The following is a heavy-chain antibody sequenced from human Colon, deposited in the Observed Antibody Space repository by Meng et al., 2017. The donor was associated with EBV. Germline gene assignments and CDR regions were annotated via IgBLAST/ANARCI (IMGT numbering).Heavy chain of an antibody. CDR3: ARGNAYNAPSFDY. CDR1: GASISSNNG. J-gene: IGHJ4*02. D-gene: IGHD5-24*01. V-gene: IGHV4-4*03. CDR2: IYHGGNT. Sequence: QGSGPGRGVPPAPLSLPSAVAGASISSNNGWSWVRQPPGKGLEWIGEIYHGGNTNYNPSLKSRVTISVDRSNDQFSLSLSSVTAADTAVYYCARGNAYNAPSFDYWGQGTLVTVSS.